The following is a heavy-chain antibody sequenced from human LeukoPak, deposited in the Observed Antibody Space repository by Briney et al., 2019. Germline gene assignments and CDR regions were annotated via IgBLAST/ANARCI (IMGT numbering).Heavy chain of an antibody. J-gene: IGHJ4*02. CDR1: GFTFSSYA. Sequence: GGSLRLSCAASGFTFSSYAMCWVRQAPGKGLEWVSAISAGGGSTYYADSVKGRFTISRDNSKNTLYLQMNSLRAEDTAVYYCAKNSGGTCYSHLDYWGQGTLVTVSS. CDR3: AKNSGGTCYSHLDY. V-gene: IGHV3-23*01. CDR2: ISAGGGST. D-gene: IGHD2-15*01.